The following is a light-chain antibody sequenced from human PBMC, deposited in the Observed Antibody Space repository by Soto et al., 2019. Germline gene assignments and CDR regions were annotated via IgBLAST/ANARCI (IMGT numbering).Light chain of an antibody. CDR3: SSYTSSSTLDV. CDR1: SSDVGGYNY. J-gene: IGLJ1*01. CDR2: EVN. V-gene: IGLV2-14*01. Sequence: QSALTQPASVSGSPGQSITISCTGTSSDVGGYNYVSWYQQHPGKAPKLMIYEVNNRPSGVSIRFSGSKSDNTASLTISGLQAEDEADYYCSSYTSSSTLDVFGTGTKLTVL.